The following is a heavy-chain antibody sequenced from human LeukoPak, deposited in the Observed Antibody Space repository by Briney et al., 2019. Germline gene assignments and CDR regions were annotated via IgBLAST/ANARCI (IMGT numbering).Heavy chain of an antibody. CDR2: IIPIFGTA. D-gene: IGHD3-22*01. CDR3: ARTDSSGYSAKYYFDY. V-gene: IGHV1-69*13. J-gene: IGHJ4*02. CDR1: GGTFSSYA. Sequence: SVNVSCKASGGTFSSYAISWVRQAPGQGLEWMGGIIPIFGTANYAQKFQGRVAITADESTSTAYMELSSLRSEDTAVYYCARTDSSGYSAKYYFDYWGQGTLVTVSS.